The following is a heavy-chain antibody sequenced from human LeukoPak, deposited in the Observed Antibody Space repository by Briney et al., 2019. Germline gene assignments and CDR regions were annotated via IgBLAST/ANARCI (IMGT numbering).Heavy chain of an antibody. V-gene: IGHV4-59*01. CDR1: GGSISSYY. J-gene: IGHJ4*02. D-gene: IGHD3-10*01. Sequence: SETLFLTCTVSGGSISSYYWSWIRQPPGKGLEWIGYIYYSGSTNYNPSLKSRVTISVDTSKNQFSLKLSSVTAADTAVYYCARDLRGLDYWGQGTLVTVSS. CDR3: ARDLRGLDY. CDR2: IYYSGST.